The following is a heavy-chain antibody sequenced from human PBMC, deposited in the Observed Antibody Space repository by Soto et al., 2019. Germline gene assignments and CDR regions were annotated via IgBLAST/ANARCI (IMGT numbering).Heavy chain of an antibody. CDR3: ASGGLDRFSSGKYPRTWFYGMDA. J-gene: IGHJ6*02. CDR2: IIPILTST. D-gene: IGHD3-3*01. CDR1: GGSFNDYS. Sequence: QAQLVQSGAEVKNPGSSVTVSCKASGGSFNDYSFSWVRQAPGQGLEWMGGIIPILTSTNYAQKFQGRVTITAYRSTGTVNMRLSSLTSEDTAVYFCASGGLDRFSSGKYPRTWFYGMDAWGQGTSVTVSS. V-gene: IGHV1-69*06.